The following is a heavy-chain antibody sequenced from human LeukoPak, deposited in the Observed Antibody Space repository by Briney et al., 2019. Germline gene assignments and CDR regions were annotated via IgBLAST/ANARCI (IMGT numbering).Heavy chain of an antibody. V-gene: IGHV4-61*08. CDR3: AGGGSSWDVIDY. CDR2: IYYSGST. CDR1: GGSISSGGYY. Sequence: SQTLSLTCTVSGGSISSGGYYWSWIRQPPGKGLEWIGYIYYSGSTNYNPSLKSRITISVDTSKNQFSLKLSSVTAADTALYYCAGGGSSWDVIDYWGQGTLVTVSS. D-gene: IGHD6-13*01. J-gene: IGHJ4*02.